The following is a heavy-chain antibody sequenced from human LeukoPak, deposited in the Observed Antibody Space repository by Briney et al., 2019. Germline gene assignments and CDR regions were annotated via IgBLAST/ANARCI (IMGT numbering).Heavy chain of an antibody. V-gene: IGHV3-30*02. D-gene: IGHD3-10*01. CDR2: MRYDGSNK. Sequence: GGSLRLSCAASGFTFSSYGMHWVRQAPGKGLEWVAFMRYDGSNKYYADSVKGRFTISRDNSKNTLYLQMNSLRAEDTAVYYCAKDYYYGSGSYFGTPLDYWGQGTLVTVSS. CDR3: AKDYYYGSGSYFGTPLDY. J-gene: IGHJ4*02. CDR1: GFTFSSYG.